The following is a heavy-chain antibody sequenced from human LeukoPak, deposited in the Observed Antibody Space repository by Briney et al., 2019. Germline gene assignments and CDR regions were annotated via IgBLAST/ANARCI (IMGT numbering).Heavy chain of an antibody. CDR1: GYTFTSYD. CDR3: AGARLLWFGELSNWFDP. CDR2: MNPNSGNT. D-gene: IGHD3-10*01. Sequence: ASVKVSCKASGYTFTSYDINWVRQATGQGLEWMGWMNPNSGNTGYAQKFQGRVTMTRNTSISTAYMELSSLRSEDTAVYYCAGARLLWFGELSNWFDPWGQGTLVTVSS. V-gene: IGHV1-8*01. J-gene: IGHJ5*02.